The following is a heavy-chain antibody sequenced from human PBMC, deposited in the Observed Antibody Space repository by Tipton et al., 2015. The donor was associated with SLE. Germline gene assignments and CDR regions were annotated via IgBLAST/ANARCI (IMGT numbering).Heavy chain of an antibody. CDR1: GDSISRHY. CDR2: VYDSGRT. D-gene: IGHD3-22*01. V-gene: IGHV4-59*11. Sequence: TLSLTCTVSGDSISRHYWTWIRQPPGRGLEWIGCVYDSGRTNYNPSLKSRVTISLDTSKNQFSLKLSSVTAADTAVYYCARDPYYYDSTGSPYTYWGQGRLVTVSS. J-gene: IGHJ4*02. CDR3: ARDPYYYDSTGSPYTY.